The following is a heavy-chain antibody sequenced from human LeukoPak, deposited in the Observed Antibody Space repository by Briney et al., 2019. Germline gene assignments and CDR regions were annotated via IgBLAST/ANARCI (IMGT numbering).Heavy chain of an antibody. J-gene: IGHJ6*02. CDR3: ARRQQSSYGMDV. CDR2: IWYDGSNK. D-gene: IGHD6-13*01. CDR1: GFTFSSYG. V-gene: IGHV3-33*01. Sequence: GGFLRLSCAASGFTFSSYGMHWVRQAPGKGLEWVAVIWYDGSNKYYADSVKGRFTISRDNSKNTLYLQMNSLRAEDTAVYYCARRQQSSYGMDVWGQGTTVTVSS.